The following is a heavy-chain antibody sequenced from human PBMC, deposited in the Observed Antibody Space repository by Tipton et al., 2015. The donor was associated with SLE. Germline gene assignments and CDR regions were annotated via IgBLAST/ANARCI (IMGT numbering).Heavy chain of an antibody. V-gene: IGHV3-9*01. Sequence: SLRLSCAASGFIFDDYAMHWVRQAPGKGLEWVSGISWSGASLGYADSVKGRFTISRDNAKNSLYLQMSSLRTEDTALYYCTRSRHLLADAFDIWGQGTMVTVSS. CDR1: GFIFDDYA. CDR2: ISWSGASL. CDR3: TRSRHLLADAFDI. J-gene: IGHJ3*02.